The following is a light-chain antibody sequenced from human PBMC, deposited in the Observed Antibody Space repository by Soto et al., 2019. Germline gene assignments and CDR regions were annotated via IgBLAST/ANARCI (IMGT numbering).Light chain of an antibody. CDR1: QSISSW. J-gene: IGKJ3*01. CDR2: KAS. Sequence: DIQMTQSPSTLSASVGDRVTITCRASQSISSWLAWYQKKPGKAPKLLIYKASSLESGVPSRFSGSGSGTELTLTSSRRQPDDFATYYCQQYNSYLTFGPGTKVDIK. V-gene: IGKV1-5*03. CDR3: QQYNSYLT.